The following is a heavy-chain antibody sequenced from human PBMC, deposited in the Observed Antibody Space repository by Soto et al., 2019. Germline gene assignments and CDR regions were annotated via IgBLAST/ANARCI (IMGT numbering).Heavy chain of an antibody. Sequence: ASVKVSCKASGYTFTSYGISWVRQAPGQGLEWMGWISAYNGNTNYAQKLQGRVTMTTDTSTSTAYMELRSLRSDDTAVYYCACVRSLIYGSGRYANWGQGSLVPVSS. CDR2: ISAYNGNT. J-gene: IGHJ4*02. D-gene: IGHD3-10*01. V-gene: IGHV1-18*01. CDR3: ACVRSLIYGSGRYAN. CDR1: GYTFTSYG.